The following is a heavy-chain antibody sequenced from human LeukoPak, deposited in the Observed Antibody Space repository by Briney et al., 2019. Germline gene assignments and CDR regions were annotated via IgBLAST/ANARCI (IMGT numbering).Heavy chain of an antibody. CDR1: GGSLSNYF. CDR2: IKPGGIT. V-gene: IGHV4-34*01. D-gene: IGHD3-10*01. Sequence: SETLSLTCTVYGGSLSNYFWSWIRQPPGKGLEWIGEIKPGGITNYNPSLKSRVTISLDTSKYQLSLELISATAADTAVYYCVRGFSGVVGDYWGQGTLVTVSS. CDR3: VRGFSGVVGDY. J-gene: IGHJ4*02.